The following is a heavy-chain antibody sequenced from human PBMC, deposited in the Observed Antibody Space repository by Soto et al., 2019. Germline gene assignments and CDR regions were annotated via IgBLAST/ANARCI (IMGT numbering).Heavy chain of an antibody. CDR3: ARERRYFDWFPMGYYYYYYMDV. CDR1: GFTFSSYW. J-gene: IGHJ6*03. D-gene: IGHD3-9*01. Sequence: GGSLRLSCAASGFTFSSYWMHWVRQAPGKGLVWVSRINSDGSSTSYADSVKGRFTISRDNAKNTLYLQMNSLRAEDTAVYYCARERRYFDWFPMGYYYYYYMDVWGKGTTVTVSS. CDR2: INSDGSST. V-gene: IGHV3-74*01.